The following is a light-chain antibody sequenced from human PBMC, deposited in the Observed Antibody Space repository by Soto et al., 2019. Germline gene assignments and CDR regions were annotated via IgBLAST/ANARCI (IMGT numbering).Light chain of an antibody. CDR1: QGISSY. V-gene: IGKV1-39*01. J-gene: IGKJ5*01. CDR2: AAS. CDR3: QQSYSTPPIT. Sequence: DIQLTQSPSFLSASVGDRVTITCRASQGISSYLALYQHKPGKAPKLLIYAASSLQSGVPSRFSGSGSGTDFTLTISSLQPEDFATYYCQQSYSTPPITFGQGTRLEIK.